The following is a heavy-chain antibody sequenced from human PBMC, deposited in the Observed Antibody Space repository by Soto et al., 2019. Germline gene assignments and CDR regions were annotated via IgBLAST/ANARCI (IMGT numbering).Heavy chain of an antibody. CDR1: GYTFTSYD. CDR3: ARGYDILTGYYPIDY. CDR2: MNPNSGNT. V-gene: IGHV1-8*01. J-gene: IGHJ4*02. D-gene: IGHD3-9*01. Sequence: QVQLVQSGAEVKKPGASVKVSCKASGYTFTSYDINWVRQATGQGLEWMGWMNPNSGNTGYAQKFQGRLTMTRNTSISTAYIELSSLRSEDTAVYYCARGYDILTGYYPIDYWGQGTLVTVSS.